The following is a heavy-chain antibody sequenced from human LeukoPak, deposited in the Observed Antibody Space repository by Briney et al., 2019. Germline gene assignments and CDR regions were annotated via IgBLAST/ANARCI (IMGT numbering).Heavy chain of an antibody. Sequence: GGSLRLSCVASGFAVGSNYMSWVRQAPGKGLEWVSAISGSGGSTYYADSVKGRFTISRDNSKNTLYLQMNSLRAEDTAVYYCAKAGAGSGDYPDYWGQGTLVTVSS. CDR1: GFAVGSNY. D-gene: IGHD4-17*01. CDR2: ISGSGGST. CDR3: AKAGAGSGDYPDY. V-gene: IGHV3-23*01. J-gene: IGHJ4*02.